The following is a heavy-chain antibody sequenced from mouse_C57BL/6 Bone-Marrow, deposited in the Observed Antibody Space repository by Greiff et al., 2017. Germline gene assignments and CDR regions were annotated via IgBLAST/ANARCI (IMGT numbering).Heavy chain of an antibody. J-gene: IGHJ4*01. V-gene: IGHV5-12*01. D-gene: IGHD2-4*01. CDR2: ISNGGGST. CDR1: GFTFSDYY. Sequence: EVQGVESGGGLVQPGGSLKLSCAASGFTFSDYYMYWVRQTPEKRLEWVAYISNGGGSTYYPDTVKGRFTISRDNAKNTLYLQMSRLKSEDTAMYYCARPGLRYAMDYWGQGTSVTVSS. CDR3: ARPGLRYAMDY.